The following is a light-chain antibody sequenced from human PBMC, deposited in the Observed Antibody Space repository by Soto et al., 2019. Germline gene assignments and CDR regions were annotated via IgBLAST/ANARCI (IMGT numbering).Light chain of an antibody. CDR2: GAS. V-gene: IGKV1-39*01. CDR3: QQSYRRWT. J-gene: IGKJ1*01. CDR1: QSISSR. Sequence: DIQMTQSPSSLPASVGDRVTITCRASQSISSRLNWYQQKPGRAPKLLIYGASSLHGGVPSRFSGGGSGTDFTLTSSSLQPEDFATYFCQQSYRRWTFGQGTKVEVK.